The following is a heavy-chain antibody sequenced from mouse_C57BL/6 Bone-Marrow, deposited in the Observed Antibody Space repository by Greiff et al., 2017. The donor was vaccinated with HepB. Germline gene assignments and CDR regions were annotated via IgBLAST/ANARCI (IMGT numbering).Heavy chain of an antibody. Sequence: VQLQQSGPELVKPGASVKISCKASGYTFTDYYMNWVKQSHGKSLEWIGDINPNNGGTSYNQKFKGKATLTVDKSSSTAYMELRNLTSEDSAVYYCARIYYDYDGYWGQGTTLTVSS. J-gene: IGHJ2*01. D-gene: IGHD2-4*01. CDR1: GYTFTDYY. CDR2: INPNNGGT. V-gene: IGHV1-26*01. CDR3: ARIYYDYDGY.